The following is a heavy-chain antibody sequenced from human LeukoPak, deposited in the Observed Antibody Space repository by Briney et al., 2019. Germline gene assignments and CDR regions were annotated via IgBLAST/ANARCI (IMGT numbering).Heavy chain of an antibody. V-gene: IGHV3-7*03. J-gene: IGHJ5*02. D-gene: IGHD5-18*01. CDR2: IRQDGGET. Sequence: PGGSLRLSCTASGFSFSTYWMTWVRQVPGKGLEWVANIRQDGGETKYVDSVKCRFTISRDNPKNSLYLQMNSLRAEDTAVYYCARTNVYGYDHWGQGTLVTVSP. CDR1: GFSFSTYW. CDR3: ARTNVYGYDH.